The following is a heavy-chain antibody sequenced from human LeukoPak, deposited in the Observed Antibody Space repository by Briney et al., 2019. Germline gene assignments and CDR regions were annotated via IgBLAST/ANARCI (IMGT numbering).Heavy chain of an antibody. J-gene: IGHJ6*02. V-gene: IGHV4-31*03. CDR3: ARHRGYDFWSGYYPDYYYYYGMDV. D-gene: IGHD3-3*01. CDR1: GGSISSGGYY. Sequence: SQTLSLTCTVSGGSISSGGYYWSWIRQHPGKGLEWIGYIYYSGSTYYNPSLKSRVTISVDTSKNQFSLKLSSVTAADTAVYYCARHRGYDFWSGYYPDYYYYYGMDVWGQGTTVTVSS. CDR2: IYYSGST.